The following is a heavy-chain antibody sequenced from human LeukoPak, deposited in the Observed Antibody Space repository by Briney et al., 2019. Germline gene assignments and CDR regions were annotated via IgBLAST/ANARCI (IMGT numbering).Heavy chain of an antibody. D-gene: IGHD3-10*01. CDR2: INWNGGST. CDR3: ARAADRLRDYYYYMDV. V-gene: IGHV3-20*04. Sequence: GGSLRLSCAASGFTFDDYGMSWVRQAPGKGLEWVSGINWNGGSTGYADSVKGRFTISRDNDKNSLYLQMNSLRAEDTALYYCARAADRLRDYYYYMDVWGKGTTVTVSS. J-gene: IGHJ6*03. CDR1: GFTFDDYG.